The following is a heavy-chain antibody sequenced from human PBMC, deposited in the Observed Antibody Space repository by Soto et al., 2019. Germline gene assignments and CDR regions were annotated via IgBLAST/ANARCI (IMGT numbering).Heavy chain of an antibody. V-gene: IGHV1-69*13. Sequence: GASVKVSCKASGGTFSSYAISWVRQAPGQGLEWMGGIIPIFGTANYAQKFQGRVTITADESTSTAYMELSSLRSEDTAAYYCARHLGYYYDSSDFDYWGQGTLVTVAS. CDR3: ARHLGYYYDSSDFDY. CDR1: GGTFSSYA. CDR2: IIPIFGTA. D-gene: IGHD3-22*01. J-gene: IGHJ4*02.